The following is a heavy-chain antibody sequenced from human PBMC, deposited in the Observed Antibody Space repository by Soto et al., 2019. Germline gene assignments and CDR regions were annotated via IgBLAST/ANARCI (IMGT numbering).Heavy chain of an antibody. CDR3: ATQAAVGANDY. V-gene: IGHV5-10-1*01. D-gene: IGHD1-26*01. Sequence: GEALKISCKGSAYSFTTYWISWVREMPGKGLEWMGRIDPSDSYSNYSPSFQVHVTIAAGKSISNAYLQWSSMTAPDPALYYCATQAAVGANDYWGQGTLVTVSS. CDR2: IDPSDSYS. CDR1: AYSFTTYW. J-gene: IGHJ4*02.